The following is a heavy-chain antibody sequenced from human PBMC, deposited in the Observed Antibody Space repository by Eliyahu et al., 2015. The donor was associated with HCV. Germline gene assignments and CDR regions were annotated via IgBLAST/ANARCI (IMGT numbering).Heavy chain of an antibody. CDR2: IYASGSA. D-gene: IGHD1-7*01. V-gene: IGHV4-4*07. CDR3: ARAAGDPGTTFYHFYYYMDV. Sequence: QVQLVESGPGLVKPSETLSLXCTVXGASISSYYWAWIRQPAGKGLEWLGXIYASGSANYXPSLKSRVTXSVXTSNNQVSLKLSSATAADTAVYYCARAAGDPGTTFYHFYYYMDVWGKGTTVAVSS. J-gene: IGHJ6*03. CDR1: GASISSYY.